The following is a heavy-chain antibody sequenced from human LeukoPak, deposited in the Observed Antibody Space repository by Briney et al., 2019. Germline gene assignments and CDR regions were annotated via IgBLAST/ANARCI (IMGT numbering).Heavy chain of an antibody. CDR1: GGTFSSYA. D-gene: IGHD3-22*01. CDR2: IIPRFHTT. V-gene: IGHV1-69*13. Sequence: SVKVSCKASGGTFSSYALSWVRQAPGQGLEWVGIIIPRFHTTTYAQNFQGSVTFSADDFTNTAYMEVVSLRSEDTAVYYCAREGYYDGDSYYVGAHFDSWGQGTLVTVSS. CDR3: AREGYYDGDSYYVGAHFDS. J-gene: IGHJ4*02.